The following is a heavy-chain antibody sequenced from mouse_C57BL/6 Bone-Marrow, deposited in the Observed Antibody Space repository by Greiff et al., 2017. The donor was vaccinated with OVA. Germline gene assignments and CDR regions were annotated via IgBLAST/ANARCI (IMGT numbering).Heavy chain of an antibody. D-gene: IGHD1-1*01. V-gene: IGHV8-12*01. CDR1: GFSLSTSGMG. J-gene: IGHJ1*03. CDR3: ARRGGDYYGSSYAWYFDV. Sequence: VKLVESGPGILQSSQTLSLTCSFSGFSLSTSGMGVSWIRQPSGKGLEWLAHIYWDDDKRYNPSLKSRLTISKDTSRNQVFLKITSVDTADTATYYCARRGGDYYGSSYAWYFDVWGTGTTVTVSS. CDR2: IYWDDDK.